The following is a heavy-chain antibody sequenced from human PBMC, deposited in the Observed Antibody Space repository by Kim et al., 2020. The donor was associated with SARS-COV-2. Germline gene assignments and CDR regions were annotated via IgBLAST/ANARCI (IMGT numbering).Heavy chain of an antibody. J-gene: IGHJ5*02. V-gene: IGHV4-39*01. CDR2: IYYSGST. CDR1: GGSISSSSYY. D-gene: IGHD1-26*01. Sequence: SETLSLTCTVSGGSISSSSYYWGWIRQPPGKGLEWIGSIYYSGSTYYNPSLKSRVTISVDTSKNQFSLKLSSVTAADTAVYYCARHRGGSYHGGHWFDPWGQGTLVTVSS. CDR3: ARHRGGSYHGGHWFDP.